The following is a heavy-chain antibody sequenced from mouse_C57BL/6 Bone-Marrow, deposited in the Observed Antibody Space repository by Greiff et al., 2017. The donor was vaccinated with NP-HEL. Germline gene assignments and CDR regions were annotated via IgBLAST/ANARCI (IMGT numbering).Heavy chain of an antibody. CDR1: GFTFSNYW. Sequence: EVKLQESGGGLVQPGGSMKLSCVASGFTFSNYWMNWVRQSPEKGLEWVAQIRLKSDNYATHYAESVKGRFTISSDDSKSSVYLQMNNLRAEDTGIYYCTKDGSSPAWFAYWGQGTLVTVSA. J-gene: IGHJ3*01. CDR2: IRLKSDNYAT. CDR3: TKDGSSPAWFAY. D-gene: IGHD1-1*01. V-gene: IGHV6-3*01.